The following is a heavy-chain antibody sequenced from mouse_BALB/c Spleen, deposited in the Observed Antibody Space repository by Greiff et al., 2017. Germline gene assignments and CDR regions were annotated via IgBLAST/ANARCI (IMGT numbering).Heavy chain of an antibody. CDR2: ISDGGSYT. CDR3: ARVGSYDAMDY. CDR1: GFTFSDYY. Sequence: EVQLVESGGGLVKPGGSLKLSCAASGFTFSDYYMYWVRQTPEKRLEWVATISDGGSYTYYPDSVKGRFTISRDNAKNNLYLQMSSLKSEDTAMYYCARVGSYDAMDYWGQGTSVTVSS. V-gene: IGHV5-4*02. J-gene: IGHJ4*01.